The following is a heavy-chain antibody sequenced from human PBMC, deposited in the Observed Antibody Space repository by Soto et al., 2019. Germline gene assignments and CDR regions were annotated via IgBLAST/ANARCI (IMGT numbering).Heavy chain of an antibody. CDR3: FFLMIRRPPRSTLFPYTSSSDL. V-gene: IGHV5-10-1*01. CDR2: IDPRDSYT. Sequence: GESLKISCKGSGYSFINYWINWVRQMPDKGLEWMGRIDPRDSYTNYSPSFQGHVTISIDKSINTAYLQWSSLKASDTAIYYCFFLMIRRPPRSTLFPYTSSSDL. D-gene: IGHD4-17*01. J-gene: IGHJ2*01. CDR1: GYSFINYW.